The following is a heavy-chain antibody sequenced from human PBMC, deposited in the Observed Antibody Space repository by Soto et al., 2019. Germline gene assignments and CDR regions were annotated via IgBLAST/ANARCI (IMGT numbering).Heavy chain of an antibody. J-gene: IGHJ5*02. CDR1: GYTFTNYW. CDR3: ARRFCSGTTCRFNWFDP. V-gene: IGHV5-51*01. CDR2: INPGDSTT. D-gene: IGHD2-15*01. Sequence: GESLKISCEASGYTFTNYWIAWVRQMPGKGLEWVGIINPGDSTTTYSQSFQGQVTISADKSIRSAYLHWTSLKASDTAKYYCARRFCSGTTCRFNWFDPWGQGTLVTVSS.